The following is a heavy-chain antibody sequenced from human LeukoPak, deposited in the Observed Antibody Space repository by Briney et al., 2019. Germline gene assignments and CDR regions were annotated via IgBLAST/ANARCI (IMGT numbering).Heavy chain of an antibody. CDR2: ISAYNGNT. J-gene: IGHJ6*04. CDR1: GYTFTSYG. V-gene: IGHV1-18*04. D-gene: IGHD2-15*01. Sequence: ASVKVSCNASGYTFTSYGISWVRQAPGQGLEWMGWISAYNGNTNYAQKLQGRVTMTTDTSTSTAYMELRSLRSDDTAVYYCARDCSGGSCYSYYYYGMDVWGKGTTVTVSS. CDR3: ARDCSGGSCYSYYYYGMDV.